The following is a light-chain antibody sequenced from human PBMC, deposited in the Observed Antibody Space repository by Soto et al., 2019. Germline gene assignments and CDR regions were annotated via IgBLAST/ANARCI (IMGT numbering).Light chain of an antibody. CDR2: DAS. CDR1: QSVSSN. CDR3: QHYNSYSGT. J-gene: IGKJ1*01. V-gene: IGKV3-15*01. Sequence: TQSPATLSVSPGERATLSCRASQSVSSNLAWYQQKPGQAPRLLIYDASTRATGLPARFSGSGSGTEFTLTISSLQPDDFATYYCQHYNSYSGTFGQGTKVDNK.